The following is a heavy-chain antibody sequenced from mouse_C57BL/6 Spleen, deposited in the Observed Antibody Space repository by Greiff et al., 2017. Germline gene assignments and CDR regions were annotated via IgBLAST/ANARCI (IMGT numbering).Heavy chain of an antibody. J-gene: IGHJ1*03. CDR3: ARGLLRANWYFDV. D-gene: IGHD1-1*01. V-gene: IGHV1-26*01. CDR1: GYTFTDYY. Sequence: EVQLQQSGPELVKPGASVKISCKASGYTFTDYYMNWVKQSHGKGLEWIGDINPNNGGTSYNQKFKGKATLTVDKSSSTAYMELRSLTSEDSAVYYCARGLLRANWYFDVWGTGTTVTVSS. CDR2: INPNNGGT.